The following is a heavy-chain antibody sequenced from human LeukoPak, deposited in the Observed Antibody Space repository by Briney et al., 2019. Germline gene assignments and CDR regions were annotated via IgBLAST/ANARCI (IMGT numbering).Heavy chain of an antibody. J-gene: IGHJ5*02. CDR3: ARDRDYYGSGSSFDP. D-gene: IGHD3-10*01. CDR2: INSDGSST. V-gene: IGHV3-74*01. Sequence: GGALRLSCAASGFTFSSYWMHWVRQAPGKGLGWVSRINSDGSSTSYADSVKGRFTISRDNAKNTLYLQMNSLRAEDTAVYYCARDRDYYGSGSSFDPWGQGTLVTVSS. CDR1: GFTFSSYW.